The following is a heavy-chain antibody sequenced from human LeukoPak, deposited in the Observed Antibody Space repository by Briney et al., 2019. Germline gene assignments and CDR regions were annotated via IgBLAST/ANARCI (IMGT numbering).Heavy chain of an antibody. J-gene: IGHJ4*02. V-gene: IGHV4-59*02. D-gene: IGHD6-19*01. CDR3: ARDRSSGWSYFDY. CDR1: GGSVSSYY. Sequence: SETLSLTCTVSGGSVSSYYWSWIRQPPGKGLEWIGYIYYSGSTNYNPSLKSRVTISVDTSKNQFSLKLSSVTAADTAVYYCARDRSSGWSYFDYWGQGTLVTVSS. CDR2: IYYSGST.